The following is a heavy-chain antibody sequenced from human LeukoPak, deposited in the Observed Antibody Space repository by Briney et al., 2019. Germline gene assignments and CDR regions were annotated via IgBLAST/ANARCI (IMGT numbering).Heavy chain of an antibody. D-gene: IGHD2-2*01. CDR2: IKQDGSER. V-gene: IGHV3-7*02. CDR3: ARRYCGTTTCPNFDY. Sequence: PGGSLRLSCAASGFTFSSYWMSWVRQAPGKGLEWVANIKQDGSERYYVDSVKGRFTISRDNAKNSLCLQMNSLRDEDTAVYYCARRYCGTTTCPNFDYWGRGILVTVSS. CDR1: GFTFSSYW. J-gene: IGHJ4*02.